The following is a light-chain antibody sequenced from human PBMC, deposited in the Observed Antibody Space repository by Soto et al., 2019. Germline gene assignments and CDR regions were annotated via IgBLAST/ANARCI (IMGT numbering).Light chain of an antibody. V-gene: IGLV1-47*02. Sequence: QSVLTHPPSASGTPGQRVTISCSGSSSNIGSNYVYWYQQLPGTAPKLLIYSNNQRPSGVPDRFSGSKSGTSASLAISGLRSEDEADYYCAAWDDSLSGVVFGGGTQLTVL. CDR1: SSNIGSNY. CDR2: SNN. J-gene: IGLJ2*01. CDR3: AAWDDSLSGVV.